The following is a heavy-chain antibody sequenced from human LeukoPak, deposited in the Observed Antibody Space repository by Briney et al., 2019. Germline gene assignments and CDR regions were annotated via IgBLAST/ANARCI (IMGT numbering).Heavy chain of an antibody. D-gene: IGHD5-18*01. Sequence: PSETLSLTCAVYGGSFSGYYWSWIRQPPGKGLDWIGEINHSGSPNYNPSLKSRVTISVDTSKNQFSLKLSSVTAADTAVYYCARRLVVDTAMVSFDYWGQGTLVTVSS. CDR3: ARRLVVDTAMVSFDY. V-gene: IGHV4-34*01. J-gene: IGHJ4*02. CDR1: GGSFSGYY. CDR2: INHSGSP.